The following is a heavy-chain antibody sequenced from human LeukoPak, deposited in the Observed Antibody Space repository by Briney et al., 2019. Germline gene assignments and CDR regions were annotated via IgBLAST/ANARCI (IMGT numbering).Heavy chain of an antibody. J-gene: IGHJ5*02. CDR1: GGSFSGYY. CDR2: INHSGST. V-gene: IGHV4-34*01. Sequence: SETLSLTCAVYGGSFSGYYWSWIRQPPGKGLEWIGEINHSGSTNYNPSLKSRVTVSVDTSKDQFSLKLSSVTAADTAVYYCARSRGPIVPANNWFDPWGQGTLVTVSS. CDR3: ARSRGPIVPANNWFDP. D-gene: IGHD2-2*01.